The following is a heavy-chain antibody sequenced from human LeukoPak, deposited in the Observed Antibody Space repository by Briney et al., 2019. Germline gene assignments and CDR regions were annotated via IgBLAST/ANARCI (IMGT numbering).Heavy chain of an antibody. CDR2: IAHHGNNK. D-gene: IGHD2-8*02. J-gene: IGHJ4*02. CDR3: AKDGSWSCTD. Sequence: GGSLRLSCGASGFTFSSSAMHWVRQGPGKGLEWVAYIAHHGNNKYYADSVKGRFTVSRDNSKGSLYLQMNSLRADDTAVYYCAKDGSWSCTDWGQGTLVRVSS. V-gene: IGHV3-30*02. CDR1: GFTFSSSA.